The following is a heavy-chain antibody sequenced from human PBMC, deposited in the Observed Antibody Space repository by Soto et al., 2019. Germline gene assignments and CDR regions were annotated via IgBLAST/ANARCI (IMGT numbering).Heavy chain of an antibody. CDR1: GFTFTSSA. V-gene: IGHV1-58*01. Sequence: QMQLVQSGPEVKKPGTSVKVSCKASGFTFTSSAVQWVRQARGQRLEWIGWIVVGSGNTNYAQKFQERVTITRDMSTSTAYMELSSLRAEDTAVYYCAADERGRYGFDYWGQGTLVTVSS. CDR3: AADERGRYGFDY. CDR2: IVVGSGNT. D-gene: IGHD1-26*01. J-gene: IGHJ4*02.